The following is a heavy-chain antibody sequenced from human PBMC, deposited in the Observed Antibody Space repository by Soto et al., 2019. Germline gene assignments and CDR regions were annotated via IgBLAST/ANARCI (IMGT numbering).Heavy chain of an antibody. CDR3: AKDFTSGWFHFDY. J-gene: IGHJ4*02. CDR2: ISGSGVGT. V-gene: IGHV3-23*01. CDR1: GFTFSTYA. D-gene: IGHD6-19*01. Sequence: VSLRLSCAASGFTFSTYAMSWVRQAPGKGLEWVSAISGSGVGTYHADSVKGRFTISRDNSKNTLYLQMDSLRAEDTAVYYCAKDFTSGWFHFDYWGQGALVTVSS.